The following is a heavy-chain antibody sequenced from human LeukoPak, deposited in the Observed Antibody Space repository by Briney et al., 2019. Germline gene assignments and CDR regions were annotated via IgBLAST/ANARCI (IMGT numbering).Heavy chain of an antibody. CDR2: INSDGSST. D-gene: IGHD1-1*01. CDR3: AKGGTIYYYFDY. CDR1: GFIFSNYW. J-gene: IGHJ4*02. V-gene: IGHV3-74*01. Sequence: QAGGSLRLSCAASGFIFSNYWMYWVRQAPGKGLVWVSRINSDGSSTSYADSVKGRFTISRDNAKNTLYLQMNSLRAEDTAVYYCAKGGTIYYYFDYWGQGTLVTVSS.